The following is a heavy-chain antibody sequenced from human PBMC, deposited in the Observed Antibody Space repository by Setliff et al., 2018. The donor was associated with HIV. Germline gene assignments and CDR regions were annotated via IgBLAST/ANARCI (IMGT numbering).Heavy chain of an antibody. CDR2: INPNTGGT. V-gene: IGHV1-2*02. Sequence: GPSVKVSCKASGYFFTAYYMHWVRQAPGQGLEWMAWINPNTGGTQYAQKFQGRVTVTRDTPISTAYMEIKKLTSDDTAVYYCARDNRTGYSGGWPLDYWGQGTVVTVSS. J-gene: IGHJ4*02. CDR1: GYFFTAYY. CDR3: ARDNRTGYSGGWPLDY. D-gene: IGHD5-12*01.